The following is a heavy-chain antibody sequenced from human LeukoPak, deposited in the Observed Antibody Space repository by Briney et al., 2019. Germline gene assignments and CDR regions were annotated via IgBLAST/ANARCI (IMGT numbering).Heavy chain of an antibody. Sequence: PGGSLRLSCAASGFTFDDYAMHWVRQAPGKGLEWVSGISWNSGSIGYADSVKGRFTISRDNAKNSLYLQMNSLRAEDTAVYYCARVYYYGSGRVMGVYYFDYWGQGTLVTVSS. CDR3: ARVYYYGSGRVMGVYYFDY. V-gene: IGHV3-9*01. D-gene: IGHD3-10*01. J-gene: IGHJ4*02. CDR2: ISWNSGSI. CDR1: GFTFDDYA.